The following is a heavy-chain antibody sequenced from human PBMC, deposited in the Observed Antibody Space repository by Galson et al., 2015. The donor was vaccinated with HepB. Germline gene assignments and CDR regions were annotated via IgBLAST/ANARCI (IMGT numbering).Heavy chain of an antibody. CDR2: IIPSFGAP. CDR3: ARGGGSSARGMDV. CDR1: GDTFSYA. J-gene: IGHJ6*02. V-gene: IGHV1-69*06. D-gene: IGHD1-26*01. Sequence: SVKVSCKASGDTFSYAINWVRQAPGQGLEWMGGIIPSFGAPNYAQNFQDRVTITVDKSTSTAYMELRSLRSDDTAVYYCARGGGSSARGMDVWGQGTTVTVSS.